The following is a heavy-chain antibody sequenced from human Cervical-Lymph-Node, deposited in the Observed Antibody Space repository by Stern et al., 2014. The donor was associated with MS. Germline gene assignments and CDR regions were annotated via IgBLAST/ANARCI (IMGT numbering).Heavy chain of an antibody. Sequence: QVQLVQSGAEVKKPGASVKVSCKASGYTFPNYGISWVRQAPGQGLEWMGWINTYSGDTHYAQKFQGRVTMATDTSTTTAYMELRSLRSDDTAVYYCARDVVIVVALHNGFDPWGQGTLVTVSS. J-gene: IGHJ5*02. V-gene: IGHV1-18*01. CDR2: INTYSGDT. CDR3: ARDVVIVVALHNGFDP. D-gene: IGHD2-15*01. CDR1: GYTFPNYG.